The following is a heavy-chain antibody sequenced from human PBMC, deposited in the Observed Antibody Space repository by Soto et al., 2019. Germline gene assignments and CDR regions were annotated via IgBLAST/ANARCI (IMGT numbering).Heavy chain of an antibody. CDR1: GASISSSH. V-gene: IGHV4-59*01. Sequence: SSETLSLTCTVSGASISSSHWRWIRQSPGKGLEWIGYVYYSGSTNYNPSLKSRVTISVDTSKNQFSLKLSSVSAADTAVYYCARGYYDTSGQSNTFDIWGQGTMVTVSS. CDR2: VYYSGST. J-gene: IGHJ3*02. CDR3: ARGYYDTSGQSNTFDI. D-gene: IGHD3-22*01.